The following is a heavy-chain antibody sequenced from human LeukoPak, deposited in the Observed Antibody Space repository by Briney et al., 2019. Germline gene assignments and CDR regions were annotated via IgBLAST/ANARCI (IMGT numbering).Heavy chain of an antibody. CDR2: ISAYNGNT. V-gene: IGHV1-18*01. CDR3: ARDRVAGSFSYYGMDV. CDR1: GYTFTNYG. D-gene: IGHD6-19*01. J-gene: IGHJ6*02. Sequence: HGASVKVSCKASGYTFTNYGISWVRQAPGQGLEWMGWISAYNGNTNYTQKLQGRVTMTTDTSTSTAYMELRSLRSDDTAVYYCARDRVAGSFSYYGMDVWGRGTTVTVSS.